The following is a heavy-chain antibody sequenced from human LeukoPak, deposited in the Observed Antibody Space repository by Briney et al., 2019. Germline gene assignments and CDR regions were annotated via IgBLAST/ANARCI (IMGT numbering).Heavy chain of an antibody. J-gene: IGHJ4*02. Sequence: GESLKISCKGSGYSFTNYWIGWVRQMPGKGLEWMGIIWPGDSVTRYSPSFQGQVTISADKSNSTAYLQWSSLKASDTAMYYCARRYSGSYYPEYFDYWGQGTLVTVSS. CDR3: ARRYSGSYYPEYFDY. D-gene: IGHD1-26*01. V-gene: IGHV5-51*01. CDR2: IWPGDSVT. CDR1: GYSFTNYW.